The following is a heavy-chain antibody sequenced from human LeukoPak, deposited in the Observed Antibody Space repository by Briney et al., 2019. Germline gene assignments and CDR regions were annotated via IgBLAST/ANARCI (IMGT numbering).Heavy chain of an antibody. CDR2: ISSSGSTI. D-gene: IGHD5-24*01. V-gene: IGHV3-48*03. CDR1: GFTFSSYE. CDR3: ARDGERWLQYPYFDY. Sequence: GGSLRLSCAASGFTFSSYEMNWVRQAPGKGLEWVSYISSSGSTIYYADSVKGRFTISRDNAKNSLYLQMNSLRAEDTAVYYCARDGERWLQYPYFDYWGQGTLVTVSS. J-gene: IGHJ4*02.